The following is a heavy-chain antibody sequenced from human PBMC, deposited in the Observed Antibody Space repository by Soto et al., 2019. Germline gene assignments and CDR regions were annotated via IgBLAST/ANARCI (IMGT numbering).Heavy chain of an antibody. D-gene: IGHD3-22*01. CDR1: VYSFAGYW. V-gene: IGHV5-10-1*01. J-gene: IGHJ4*02. CDR3: ARQIYDSDTGPNFQYYFDS. CDR2: IDPSDSQT. Sequence: GESLKISCKGSVYSFAGYWITWVRQKPGKGLEWMGRIDPSDSQTYYSPSFRGHVTISVTKSITTVFLQWSSLRASDTAMYYCARQIYDSDTGPNFQYYFDSWGQGTPVTVS.